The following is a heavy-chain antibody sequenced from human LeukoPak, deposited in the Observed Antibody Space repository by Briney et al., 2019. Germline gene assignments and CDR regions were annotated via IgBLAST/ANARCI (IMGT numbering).Heavy chain of an antibody. CDR2: INPNTGGT. Sequence: ASVKVSCKASGYTFTDYYMHWVRQAPGQGLEWMGWINPNTGGTDYAQMFQGRVTLTRDTSISTAYMEVRRLRSDDTAVCYCARAATGYDILTGYYNGPPDYWGQGTLVTVSS. CDR3: ARAATGYDILTGYYNGPPDY. D-gene: IGHD3-9*01. CDR1: GYTFTDYY. J-gene: IGHJ4*02. V-gene: IGHV1-2*02.